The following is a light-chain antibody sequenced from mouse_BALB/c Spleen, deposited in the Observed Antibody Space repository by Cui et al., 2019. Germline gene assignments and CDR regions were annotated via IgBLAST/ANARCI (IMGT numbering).Light chain of an antibody. CDR3: QHFWGTPFT. J-gene: IGKJ4*01. Sequence: MQITQSPASLAVSVGESATITCRARENIYSNLAWYQQKQGNSPQLLVYAATNLADGVPSRFSGSGSGTQYSLKINSLQAEDFGSYYCQHFWGTPFTFGSGTKLEIK. V-gene: IGKV12-46*01. CDR2: AAT. CDR1: ENIYSN.